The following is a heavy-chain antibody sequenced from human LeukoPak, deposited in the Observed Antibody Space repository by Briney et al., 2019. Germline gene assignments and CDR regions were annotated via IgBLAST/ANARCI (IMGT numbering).Heavy chain of an antibody. D-gene: IGHD7-27*01. CDR3: AKLLGY. CDR1: GLTFSSYV. CDR2: ITGSGGST. V-gene: IGHV3-23*01. J-gene: IGHJ4*02. Sequence: PGGSLRLSCAASGLTFSSYVLNWVRQAPGKGLEWVSGITGSGGSTYYADSVKGRFTISRDNSKNTLYLRMNSLRAEDTAVYYCAKLLGYWGQGTPVTVSS.